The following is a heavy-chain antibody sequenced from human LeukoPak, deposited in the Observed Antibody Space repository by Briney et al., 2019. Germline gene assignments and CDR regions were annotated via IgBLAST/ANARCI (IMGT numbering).Heavy chain of an antibody. CDR2: IYYSGST. J-gene: IGHJ4*02. D-gene: IGHD3-9*01. V-gene: IGHV4-59*08. CDR3: ARHVWLQPFDY. Sequence: PWETPSLTCSVSGGSMNSYYWSWIRQSPGKGLEWIGYIYYSGSTNYNPSLKSRVTISVDTSKNQFSLKLSSVTAADTAVYYCARHVWLQPFDYWGQGTLVSVSS. CDR1: GGSMNSYY.